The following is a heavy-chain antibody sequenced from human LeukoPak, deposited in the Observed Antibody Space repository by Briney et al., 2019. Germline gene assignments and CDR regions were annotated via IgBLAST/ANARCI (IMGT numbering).Heavy chain of an antibody. D-gene: IGHD1-1*01. J-gene: IGHJ2*01. V-gene: IGHV4-34*01. CDR2: INHSGST. CDR3: ARVRRWKNWHFDL. Sequence: SETLSLTCAVYGGSFSGYYWSWIRQPPGKGLEWIGEINHSGSTNYNPSLKSRVTISVDTSKNQFSLKLSSVTAADTAVYYCARVRRWKNWHFDLWGRGTLVTVSS. CDR1: GGSFSGYY.